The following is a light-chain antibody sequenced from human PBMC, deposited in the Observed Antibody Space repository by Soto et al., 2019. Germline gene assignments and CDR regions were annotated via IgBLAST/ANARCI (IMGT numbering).Light chain of an antibody. CDR1: QGISNY. Sequence: DIQLTQSPSSLSASVGDRVTITCRASQGISNYLAWYQQKPGKVPKLLVYAASKLHSGLPSRFSGSGSGTDFPLTISGLHPEDVATYYCQKFNSASITFGQGTRLEIK. CDR2: AAS. CDR3: QKFNSASIT. V-gene: IGKV1-27*01. J-gene: IGKJ5*01.